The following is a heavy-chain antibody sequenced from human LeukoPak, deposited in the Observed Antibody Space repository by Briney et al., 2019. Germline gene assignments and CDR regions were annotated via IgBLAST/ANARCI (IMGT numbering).Heavy chain of an antibody. Sequence: ASVKVSCKVSGYTLTELSMHWVRQAPGKGLEWMGGFDPEDGETIYAQKFQGRVTMTEDTSTDTAYMELSSLRSEDTAVYYCATAELRGGYELPNLWGQGTLVTVSS. V-gene: IGHV1-24*01. CDR1: GYTLTELS. J-gene: IGHJ5*02. D-gene: IGHD5-12*01. CDR3: ATAELRGGYELPNL. CDR2: FDPEDGET.